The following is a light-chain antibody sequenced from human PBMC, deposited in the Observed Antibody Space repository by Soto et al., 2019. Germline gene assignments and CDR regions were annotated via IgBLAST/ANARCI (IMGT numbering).Light chain of an antibody. J-gene: IGKJ3*01. CDR2: GAS. CDR1: QTVNNNY. CDR3: QEYGTSPFT. V-gene: IGKV3-20*01. Sequence: EIVLTQSPGTLSLSPGERATLSCRASQTVNNNYLTWYQQTPGQAPRRLIYGASSRATGIPDKFSGSGSGTDFTLPSSRPEPEDFAVYDCQEYGTSPFTFGPGTKVDIK.